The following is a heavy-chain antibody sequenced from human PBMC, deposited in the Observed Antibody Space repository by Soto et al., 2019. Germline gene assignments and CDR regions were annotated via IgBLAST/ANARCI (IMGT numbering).Heavy chain of an antibody. CDR3: ARAPGRDGYNLLFWGRYYYGMDV. Sequence: PGGSLRLSCAASGFTFSSYAMHWVRHAPGKGLEWVAVISYDGSNKYYADSVKGRFTISRDNSKNTLYLQMNSLRAEDTAVYYCARAPGRDGYNLLFWGRYYYGMDVWGQGTTVTVSS. CDR2: ISYDGSNK. CDR1: GFTFSSYA. D-gene: IGHD5-12*01. V-gene: IGHV3-30-3*01. J-gene: IGHJ6*02.